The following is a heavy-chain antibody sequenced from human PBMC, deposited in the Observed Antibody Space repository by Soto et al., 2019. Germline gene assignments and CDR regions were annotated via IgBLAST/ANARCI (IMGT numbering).Heavy chain of an antibody. V-gene: IGHV4-34*01. CDR1: SASLGDHD. CDR2: VHPSGIT. D-gene: IGHD5-12*01. J-gene: IGHJ6*02. Sequence: PSETLSLPCAVFSASLGDHDCAWIRQSPYKGLEWIGEVHPSGITDYNPSLKSRLTLSLDTSKNQFSLKVASVTAADTAVYFCAVGKPSGYRFGHRNFLSSCLDVSGPGT. CDR3: AVGKPSGYRFGHRNFLSSCLDV.